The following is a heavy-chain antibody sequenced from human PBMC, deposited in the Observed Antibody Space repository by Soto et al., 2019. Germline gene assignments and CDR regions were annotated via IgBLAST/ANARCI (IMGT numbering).Heavy chain of an antibody. CDR2: ILNTGGT. V-gene: IGHV4-31*03. Sequence: QVQLQESGPGLVEPSQTLSLTCTVSGDSISSGGYYWGWIRQLPGKGLEWIGYILNTGGTHYNPSLKSRVSISVDTSKNQFSLKLSSVTAADTAVYSCARETSGYFDFWGLGTLVTVPS. CDR1: GDSISSGGYY. D-gene: IGHD1-26*01. CDR3: ARETSGYFDF. J-gene: IGHJ4*02.